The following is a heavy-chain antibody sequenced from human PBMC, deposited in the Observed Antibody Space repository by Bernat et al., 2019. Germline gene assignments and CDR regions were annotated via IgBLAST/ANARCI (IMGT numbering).Heavy chain of an antibody. J-gene: IGHJ4*02. Sequence: VQLVESGGGVVQPGRSLRLSCAASGFTFSSYWMHWVRQAPGKGLVWVSRINSDGSSTSYADSVKGRFTISRDNAKNTLYLQMNSLRAEDTAVYYCAREHYDILTGYQYFDYWGQGTLVTVSS. D-gene: IGHD3-9*01. V-gene: IGHV3-74*01. CDR1: GFTFSSYW. CDR3: AREHYDILTGYQYFDY. CDR2: INSDGSST.